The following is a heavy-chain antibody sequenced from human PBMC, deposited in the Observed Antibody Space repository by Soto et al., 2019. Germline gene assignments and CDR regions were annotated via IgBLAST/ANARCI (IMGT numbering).Heavy chain of an antibody. D-gene: IGHD3-10*01. Sequence: ASVKVSCKASGYTFTSYGISWVRQAPGQGLEWMGWISAYNGNTNYAQKLQGRVTMTTDTSTSTAYMELRSLGSDDTAVYYCARDEDEWGFGRPNGMDVWGQGTTVTVSS. CDR2: ISAYNGNT. V-gene: IGHV1-18*01. CDR3: ARDEDEWGFGRPNGMDV. J-gene: IGHJ6*02. CDR1: GYTFTSYG.